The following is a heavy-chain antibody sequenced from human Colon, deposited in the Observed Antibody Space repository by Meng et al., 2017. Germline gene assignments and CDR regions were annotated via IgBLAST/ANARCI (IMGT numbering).Heavy chain of an antibody. CDR1: GGSITSNY. D-gene: IGHD5-12*01. Sequence: QVPMQESGRGVGKPSETLSLTCTVSGGSITSNYWSWIRQPPGKGLEWIGNIYFSGSTNSNPSLKSRVTISVDTSRNQFSLNLRSVTAADTAVYYCAREGGYDLNWFDPWGQGTLVTVSS. J-gene: IGHJ5*02. CDR3: AREGGYDLNWFDP. CDR2: IYFSGST. V-gene: IGHV4-59*12.